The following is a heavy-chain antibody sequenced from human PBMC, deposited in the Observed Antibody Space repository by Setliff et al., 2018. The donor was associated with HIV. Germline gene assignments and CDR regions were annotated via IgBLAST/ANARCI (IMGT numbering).Heavy chain of an antibody. CDR2: IYHSGIT. V-gene: IGHV4-31*03. D-gene: IGHD6-13*01. CDR1: GGSISTGGYY. CDR3: ARLTLYSSSWYGTRDYFDY. J-gene: IGHJ4*02. Sequence: PSETLSLTCTVSGGSISTGGYYWSWIRQHPGKGLEWIGYIYHSGITYYNPSLKSRVTISLDTSKNQFSLKLNSVTAADTAVYYCARLTLYSSSWYGTRDYFDYWGQGTLVTVSS.